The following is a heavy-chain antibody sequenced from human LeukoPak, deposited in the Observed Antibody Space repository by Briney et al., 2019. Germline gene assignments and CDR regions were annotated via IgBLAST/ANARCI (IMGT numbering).Heavy chain of an antibody. D-gene: IGHD3-3*01. V-gene: IGHV3-30*04. CDR1: GFTFSSYA. J-gene: IGHJ6*02. Sequence: PGGSLRLSCAASGFTFSSYAMHWVRQAPGKGLEWVAVISYDGSNKYYADSVKGRFTISRDNSKNALYLQMNSLRAEDTAAYYCAREFWSGPTTNYGMDVWGQGTTVTVSS. CDR3: AREFWSGPTTNYGMDV. CDR2: ISYDGSNK.